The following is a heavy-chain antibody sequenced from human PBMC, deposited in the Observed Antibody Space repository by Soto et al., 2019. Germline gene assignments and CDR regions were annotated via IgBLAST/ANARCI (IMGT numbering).Heavy chain of an antibody. J-gene: IGHJ4*02. CDR3: ARGSHKLHSYDSSGFYHYVDY. D-gene: IGHD3-22*01. CDR1: GGSFSDYS. Sequence: SETLSPTCAVYGGSFSDYSWTWIRQPPGKGLEWIGEINDSGSTNYTPSLERRVTISRDTSKNRFSLKLSSVTAADTAVYYCARGSHKLHSYDSSGFYHYVDYWGQGSLVTRLL. CDR2: INDSGST. V-gene: IGHV4-34*01.